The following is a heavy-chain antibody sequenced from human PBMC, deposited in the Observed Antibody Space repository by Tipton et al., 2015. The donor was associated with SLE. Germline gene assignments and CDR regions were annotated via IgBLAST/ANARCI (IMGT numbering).Heavy chain of an antibody. CDR3: ARGRAFVQGGFDY. CDR1: GDSISSSYYY. CDR2: IYYSGST. D-gene: IGHD6-6*01. J-gene: IGHJ4*02. Sequence: TLSLTCTVSGDSISSSYYYWGWIRQPPGKGLEWIGHIYYSGSTYYNPSLKSRATVSVDTSKNQFSLKLNSVTAADTAVFYCARGRAFVQGGFDYWGQGTLVTVSS. V-gene: IGHV4-39*07.